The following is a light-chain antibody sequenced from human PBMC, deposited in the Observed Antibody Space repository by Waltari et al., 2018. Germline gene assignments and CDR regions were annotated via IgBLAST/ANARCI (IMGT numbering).Light chain of an antibody. CDR1: QTVSST. Sequence: EIVMTQSPATLSLSPGEGAILSCRASQTVSSTLAWYQQKPGQAPRLLIYGASTRATGIPARFSGSGSGTDFTLTISSLQSEDFAVYYCQQCNNWPYTFGQGTRLEIK. CDR3: QQCNNWPYT. CDR2: GAS. V-gene: IGKV3-15*01. J-gene: IGKJ2*01.